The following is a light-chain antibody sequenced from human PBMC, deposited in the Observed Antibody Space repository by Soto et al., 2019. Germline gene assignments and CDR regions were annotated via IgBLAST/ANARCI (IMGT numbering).Light chain of an antibody. V-gene: IGLV3-27*01. CDR3: YSAADNNLGV. Sequence: SYELTQPSSVSVSPGQTARITCSGDVLAKEYAGWFQQKPGQAPVLVIYKDSERPSGIPERFSGSSSGTTVTLTISGAQVEDEADYYCYSAADNNLGVFGGGTKLTVL. CDR2: KDS. J-gene: IGLJ2*01. CDR1: VLAKEY.